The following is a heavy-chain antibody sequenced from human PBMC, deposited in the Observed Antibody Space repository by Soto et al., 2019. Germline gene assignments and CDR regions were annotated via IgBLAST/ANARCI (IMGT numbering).Heavy chain of an antibody. V-gene: IGHV3-23*01. J-gene: IGHJ6*02. Sequence: GGSLRLSCAASGFTFSSYAMSWVRQAPGKGLEWVSAISGSGGSTYYADSVKGRFTISRDNSKNTLYLQMNSLRAEDTAVYYCAKGGEEYYDILTGYYPFYYYYGMDVWGQGTTVTVSS. CDR1: GFTFSSYA. CDR2: ISGSGGST. D-gene: IGHD3-9*01. CDR3: AKGGEEYYDILTGYYPFYYYYGMDV.